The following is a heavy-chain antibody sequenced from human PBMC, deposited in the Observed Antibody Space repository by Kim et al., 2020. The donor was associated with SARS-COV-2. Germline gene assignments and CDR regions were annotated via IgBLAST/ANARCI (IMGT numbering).Heavy chain of an antibody. D-gene: IGHD3-10*01. V-gene: IGHV4-61*01. CDR3: AILPSTMVRGVNTADY. J-gene: IGHJ4*02. CDR1: GGSVSSGSYY. CDR2: IYYSGST. Sequence: SETLSLTCTVSGGSVSSGSYYWSWIRQPPGKGLEWIGYIYYSGSTNYNPSLKSRVTISVDTSKNQFSLKLSSVTAADTAVYYCAILPSTMVRGVNTADYWGQGTLVTVSS.